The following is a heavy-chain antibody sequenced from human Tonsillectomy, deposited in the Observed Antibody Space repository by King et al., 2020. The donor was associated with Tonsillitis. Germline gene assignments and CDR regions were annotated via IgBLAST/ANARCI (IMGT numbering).Heavy chain of an antibody. Sequence: VQLVESGGGVVQPGRSLRLSCAASGFTFRNHGMHWVRQAPGKGLEWVALIWHDETTIQYGDSVKGRFTVSRDNSKRTLFLEMNSLRAEDTAVYYCARAAEFYHGSSVYLDYWGQGTQVTVSS. V-gene: IGHV3-33*03. CDR2: IWHDETTI. D-gene: IGHD3-22*01. CDR1: GFTFRNHG. J-gene: IGHJ4*02. CDR3: ARAAEFYHGSSVYLDY.